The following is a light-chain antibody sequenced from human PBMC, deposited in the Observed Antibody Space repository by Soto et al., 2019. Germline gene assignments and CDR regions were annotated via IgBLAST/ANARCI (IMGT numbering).Light chain of an antibody. CDR2: EVT. CDR3: GSHAGNSNLV. V-gene: IGLV2-8*01. J-gene: IGLJ3*02. Sequence: QSALTQPASVSGSPGQSITISCTGTSGDIGGYNYVSWYQQHPGKAPKLMIYEVTKWPSGVPDRFSGSKSGNTASLTVSGLQTEDEADYYCGSHAGNSNLVFGGGTQLTVL. CDR1: SGDIGGYNY.